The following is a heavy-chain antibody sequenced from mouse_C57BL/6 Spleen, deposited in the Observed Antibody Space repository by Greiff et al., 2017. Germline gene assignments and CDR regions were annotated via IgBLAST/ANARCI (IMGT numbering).Heavy chain of an antibody. V-gene: IGHV7-3*01. CDR2: IRNKANGYTT. CDR3: ARSPPLYYFDY. Sequence: EVKLVESGGGLVQPGGSLSLSCAASGFTFTDYYMSWVRQPPGKALEWLGFIRNKANGYTTEYSASVKGRFTISRDNSQSILYRQMNALRAEDSATYYCARSPPLYYFDYWGQGTTLTVSS. J-gene: IGHJ2*01. CDR1: GFTFTDYY.